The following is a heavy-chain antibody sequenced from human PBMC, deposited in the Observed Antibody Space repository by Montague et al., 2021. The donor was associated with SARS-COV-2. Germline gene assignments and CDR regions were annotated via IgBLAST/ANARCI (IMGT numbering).Heavy chain of an antibody. D-gene: IGHD3-9*01. CDR1: GFSLSTSGMC. CDR2: IDWDDDK. Sequence: VKPTQTLTLTCTFSGFSLSTSGMCVSWIRQPPGKVLEWLARIDWDDDKYYSTPLKTRLTISKDTSKNQVVLTMTNMKYDILTGYYYGMDVWGQGTTVTVSS. CDR3: GMDV. V-gene: IGHV2-70*11. J-gene: IGHJ6*02.